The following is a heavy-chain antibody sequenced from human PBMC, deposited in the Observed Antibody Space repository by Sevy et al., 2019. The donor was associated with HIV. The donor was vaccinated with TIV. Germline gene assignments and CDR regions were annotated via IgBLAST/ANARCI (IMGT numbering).Heavy chain of an antibody. J-gene: IGHJ4*02. D-gene: IGHD6-13*01. CDR3: TTDSWSQEDYYDY. V-gene: IGHV3-15*01. CDR1: GFSFSNAW. Sequence: GGSLRLSCTASGFSFSNAWMSWVRQAPGKGLEWVGRFKGKPSGRAMDYAAPVKGGIIISRNDSKNTLHMQMSSLGTEDTAEYYCTTDSWSQEDYYDYWGQGTLVTVSS. CDR2: FKGKPSGRAM.